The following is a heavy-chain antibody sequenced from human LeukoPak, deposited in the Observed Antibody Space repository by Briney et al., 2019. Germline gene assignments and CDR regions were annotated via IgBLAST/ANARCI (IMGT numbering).Heavy chain of an antibody. CDR2: IYYSGST. V-gene: IGHV4-31*03. D-gene: IGHD5-24*01. J-gene: IGHJ4*02. CDR3: ARGVDGYNLNFDY. CDR1: GGAISSGGYY. Sequence: SETLSLTCTVSGGAISSGGYYWSWIRQHPGKGLEWIGYIYYSGSTYYNPSLKSRVTISVDTSKNQFSLKLSSVTAADTAVYYCARGVDGYNLNFDYWGQGTLVTVSS.